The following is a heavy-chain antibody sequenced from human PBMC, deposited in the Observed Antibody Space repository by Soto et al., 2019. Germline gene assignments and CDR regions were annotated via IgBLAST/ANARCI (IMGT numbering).Heavy chain of an antibody. CDR1: GFTFSSYA. V-gene: IGHV3-23*01. Sequence: GGSLRLSCAASGFTFSSYAMSWVRQAPGKGLKWVSAISGSGGSTYYADSVKGRFTISRDNSKNTLYLQMNSLRAEDTAVYYCAKDALGYCISTSCLGPDYWGQGTLVTVSS. CDR2: ISGSGGST. CDR3: AKDALGYCISTSCLGPDY. D-gene: IGHD2-2*01. J-gene: IGHJ4*02.